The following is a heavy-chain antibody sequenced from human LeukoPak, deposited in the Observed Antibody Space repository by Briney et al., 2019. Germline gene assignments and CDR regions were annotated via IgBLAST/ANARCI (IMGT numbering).Heavy chain of an antibody. CDR3: ARDRKLVLGGVDY. Sequence: SETLSLTCTVSGGSISSSSYYWGWIRQPPGKGLEWIGSIYYSGSTYYNPSLKSRVTISVDTSKNQFSLKLSSVTAADTAVYYCARDRKLVLGGVDYWGQGTLVTVSS. J-gene: IGHJ4*02. CDR1: GGSISSSSYY. CDR2: IYYSGST. D-gene: IGHD6-6*01. V-gene: IGHV4-39*01.